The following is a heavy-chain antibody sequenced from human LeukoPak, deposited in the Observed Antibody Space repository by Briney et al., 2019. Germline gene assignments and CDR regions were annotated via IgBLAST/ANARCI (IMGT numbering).Heavy chain of an antibody. CDR2: ISYDGSNK. CDR3: ARVTLTLLWFGEFSD. D-gene: IGHD3-10*01. Sequence: GGSLRLSCAASGFTFSSHAIHWVRQPPGKGGEGVAVISYDGSNKNYADSVKGRFTISRDNSKDTLYLQMSSLRTEDTALYYCARVTLTLLWFGEFSDWGRGTLVTVSS. V-gene: IGHV3-30*04. J-gene: IGHJ4*02. CDR1: GFTFSSHA.